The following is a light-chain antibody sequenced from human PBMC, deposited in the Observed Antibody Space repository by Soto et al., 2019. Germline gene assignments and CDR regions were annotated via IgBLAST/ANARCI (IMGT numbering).Light chain of an antibody. J-gene: IGLJ3*02. Sequence: QSVLTQPPSVSGAPGQRGTISCTGSSSNIGAGYDVHWYQQLPGTAPKLLIYGNSNRPSGVPDRFSGSKSGTSASLAITGLQAEDEADYYCQSYDSSLGDLWVFGGGTKLSVL. CDR3: QSYDSSLGDLWV. CDR1: SSNIGAGYD. CDR2: GNS. V-gene: IGLV1-40*01.